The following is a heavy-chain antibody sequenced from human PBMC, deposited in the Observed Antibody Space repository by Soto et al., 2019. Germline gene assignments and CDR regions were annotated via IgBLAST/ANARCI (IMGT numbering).Heavy chain of an antibody. J-gene: IGHJ4*02. CDR1: GFTFSSYA. D-gene: IGHD6-6*01. Sequence: GGSLILSCASSGFTFSSYAMHWVRQAPGKGLEYVSAISSNGGSTYYANSVKGRFTISRDNSKNTLYLQMGSLRAEDMAVYYCAREQLPEYWGEGNLVTVAS. CDR2: ISSNGGST. V-gene: IGHV3-64*01. CDR3: AREQLPEY.